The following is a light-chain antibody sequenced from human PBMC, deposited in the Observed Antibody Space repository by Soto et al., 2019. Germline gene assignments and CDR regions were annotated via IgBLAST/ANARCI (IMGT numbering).Light chain of an antibody. V-gene: IGLV2-14*01. CDR1: SSDVCGYNY. CDR2: GVS. J-gene: IGLJ1*01. Sequence: QSALTQPASVSGSPGQSITISCTGTSSDVCGYNYVSWYQQHPGKAPKLMIYGVSNRPSGVSNRFSGSKSGNTASLTISGLQAEDEADYYCSSYTSSSIDYVFGTGTKLTVL. CDR3: SSYTSSSIDYV.